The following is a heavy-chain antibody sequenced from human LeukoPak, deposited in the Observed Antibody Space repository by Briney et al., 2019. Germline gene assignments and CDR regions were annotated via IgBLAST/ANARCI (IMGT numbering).Heavy chain of an antibody. J-gene: IGHJ4*02. Sequence: PSETLSLTCAGYGLSFSGYYWSWIRQPPGKGLEWIGETNHSGSTNYNPSLKSPVTISVDTSTNQFSLKLSSVTAADTAVYSCADAYGSGSYDYWGQGTLVTVSS. V-gene: IGHV4-34*01. D-gene: IGHD3-10*01. CDR1: GLSFSGYY. CDR2: TNHSGST. CDR3: ADAYGSGSYDY.